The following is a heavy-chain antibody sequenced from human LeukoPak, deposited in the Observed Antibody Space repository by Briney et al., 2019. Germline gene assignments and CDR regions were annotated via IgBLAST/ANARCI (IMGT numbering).Heavy chain of an antibody. Sequence: PGGSLSLSCTASEFTVSRNYMLGVRQAPGNGLEWVSLIFSNGDTHYADSVKGRFTISRDTSKNTVSLQMNSLRVEDTAMYYCTRDQMNFWGHGTLVTVSS. V-gene: IGHV3-53*01. CDR2: IFSNGDT. J-gene: IGHJ4*01. CDR1: EFTVSRNY. CDR3: TRDQMNF. D-gene: IGHD5-24*01.